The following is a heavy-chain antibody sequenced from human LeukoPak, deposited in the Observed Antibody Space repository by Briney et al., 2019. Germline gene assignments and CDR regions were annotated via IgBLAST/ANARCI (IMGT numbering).Heavy chain of an antibody. CDR2: ISGSGGST. V-gene: IGHV3-23*01. CDR3: ARVVGATDFDY. Sequence: GGSLRLSCAASGFTFSSYAMSRVRQAPGKGLEWVSAISGSGGSTYYADSVKGRFTISRDNAKNTLYLQMNSLRAEDTAVYYCARVVGATDFDYWGQGTLVTVSS. J-gene: IGHJ4*02. D-gene: IGHD1-26*01. CDR1: GFTFSSYA.